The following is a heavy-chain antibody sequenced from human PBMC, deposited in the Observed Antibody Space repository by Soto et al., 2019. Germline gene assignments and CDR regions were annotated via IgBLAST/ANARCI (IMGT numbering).Heavy chain of an antibody. CDR3: ARGSYDSSGYMTPFDY. CDR2: IYHSGST. CDR1: GGSLSSGGYS. J-gene: IGHJ4*02. V-gene: IGHV4-30-2*01. Sequence: SETLSLTCAVSGGSLSSGGYSWSWIRQPPGKGLEWIGYIYHSGSTYYNPSLKSRVTISVDRSKNQFSLKLSSVTAADTAVYYCARGSYDSSGYMTPFDYWGQGTLVTVSS. D-gene: IGHD3-22*01.